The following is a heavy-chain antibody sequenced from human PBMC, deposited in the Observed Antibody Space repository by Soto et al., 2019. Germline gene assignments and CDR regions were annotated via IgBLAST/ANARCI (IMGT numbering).Heavy chain of an antibody. Sequence: LRLSFTTSGFTFSDYYMTWVRQAPGKGLEWISYMSGSGDAIYYADSVKGRFTISRDNAKNSLHLEMNSLRVEDTAMYYCVRGNFYYGMDVWGQGTTVTAP. J-gene: IGHJ6*02. V-gene: IGHV3-11*01. CDR3: VRGNFYYGMDV. CDR1: GFTFSDYY. CDR2: MSGSGDAI.